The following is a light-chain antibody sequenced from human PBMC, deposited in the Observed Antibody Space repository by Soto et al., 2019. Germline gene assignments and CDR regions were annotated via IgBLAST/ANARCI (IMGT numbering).Light chain of an antibody. Sequence: EIVLPQTPDTLSLSPGERATLSCRASQSVSNKYLAWYQQKPGQAPRLLIYGASNRATGIPDRFSGSGSGTDFTLTISRLEPEDFAVYYCQQYGRSGTFGQGTKVDIK. J-gene: IGKJ1*01. V-gene: IGKV3-20*01. CDR2: GAS. CDR3: QQYGRSGT. CDR1: QSVSNKY.